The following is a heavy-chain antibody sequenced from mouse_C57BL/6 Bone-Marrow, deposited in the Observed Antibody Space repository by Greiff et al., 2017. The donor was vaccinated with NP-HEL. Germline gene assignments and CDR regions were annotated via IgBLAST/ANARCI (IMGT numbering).Heavy chain of an antibody. J-gene: IGHJ4*01. CDR1: GYTFTSYW. CDR3: AREGWLLGYAMDY. CDR2: IDPSDSYT. V-gene: IGHV1-69*01. Sequence: QVQLQQPGAELVMPGASVKLSCKASGYTFTSYWMHWVKQRPGQGLEWIGEIDPSDSYTNYNQKFKGKSTLTVDKSSSTAYMQLSSLTSEDSAVDDCAREGWLLGYAMDYWGQGTAVTVSS. D-gene: IGHD2-3*01.